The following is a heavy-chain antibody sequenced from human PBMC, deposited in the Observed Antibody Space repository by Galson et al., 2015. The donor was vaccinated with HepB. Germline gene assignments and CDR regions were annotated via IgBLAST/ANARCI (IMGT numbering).Heavy chain of an antibody. V-gene: IGHV3-23*01. Sequence: SLRLSCAASGFTFSSYAMSWVRQAPGKGLEWVSAISGSGGSTYYADSVKGRFTISRDNSKNTLYLQMNSLRAEDTAVYYCAKDWVVAVSGFDYWGQGTLVTVSS. J-gene: IGHJ4*02. CDR1: GFTFSSYA. D-gene: IGHD2-8*01. CDR3: AKDWVVAVSGFDY. CDR2: ISGSGGST.